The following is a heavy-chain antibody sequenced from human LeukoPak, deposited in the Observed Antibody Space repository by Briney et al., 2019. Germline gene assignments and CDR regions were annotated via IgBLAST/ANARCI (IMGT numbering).Heavy chain of an antibody. D-gene: IGHD6-13*01. CDR3: ARGGGPYTSSWFDF. V-gene: IGHV1-3*04. Sequence: ASVKVSCKASGYTFTSYTMHWVRQAPGQRLEWMGWINTGNGNTKYSQEFQGRVTITRDTSASTAYMELSSLRSDDTAVYYCARGGGPYTSSWFDFWGQGTLVTVSS. J-gene: IGHJ4*02. CDR1: GYTFTSYT. CDR2: INTGNGNT.